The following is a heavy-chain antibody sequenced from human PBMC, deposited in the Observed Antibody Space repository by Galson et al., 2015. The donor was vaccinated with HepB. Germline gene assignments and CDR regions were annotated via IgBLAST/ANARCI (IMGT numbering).Heavy chain of an antibody. D-gene: IGHD3-22*01. CDR1: GFTFSSYA. V-gene: IGHV3-23*01. CDR3: ANEASAGVVVIVY. Sequence: SLRLSCAASGFTFSSYAMSWVRQAPGKGLEWVSAISGSGGSTYYADSVKGRFTISRDNSKNTLYLEMNSLRAEDTAVYYCANEASAGVVVIVYWGQGTLVTVSS. CDR2: ISGSGGST. J-gene: IGHJ4*02.